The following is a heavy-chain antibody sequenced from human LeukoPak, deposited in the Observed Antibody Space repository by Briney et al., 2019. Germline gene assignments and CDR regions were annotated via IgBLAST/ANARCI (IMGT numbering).Heavy chain of an antibody. J-gene: IGHJ5*02. Sequence: SETLSLTCTVSGGSISSSSYYWGWIRQPPGKGLEWIGSIYYSGSTYYNPSLKSRVTISVDTSKNQFSLKLSSVTAADTAVYYCARGKYYGDYVGWFDPWGQGTLVTVSS. V-gene: IGHV4-39*07. CDR2: IYYSGST. CDR1: GGSISSSSYY. D-gene: IGHD4-17*01. CDR3: ARGKYYGDYVGWFDP.